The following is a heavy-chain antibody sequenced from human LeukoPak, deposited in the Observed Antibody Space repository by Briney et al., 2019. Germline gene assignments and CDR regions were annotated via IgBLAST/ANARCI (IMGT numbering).Heavy chain of an antibody. J-gene: IGHJ3*02. CDR1: GFTFSSYS. V-gene: IGHV3-21*04. CDR3: AKEEESVTPFDI. Sequence: PGGSLRLSCAASGFTFSSYSMNWVRQAPGKGLEWVSSISSSSSYIYYADSVKGRFTISRDNSKNTLYLQMNSLRAEDTAVYYCAKEEESVTPFDIWGQGTMVTVSS. CDR2: ISSSSSYI. D-gene: IGHD5/OR15-5a*01.